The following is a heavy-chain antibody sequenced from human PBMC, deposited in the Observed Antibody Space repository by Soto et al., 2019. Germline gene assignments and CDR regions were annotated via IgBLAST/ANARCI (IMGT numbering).Heavy chain of an antibody. CDR2: ITTTGDT. Sequence: TGGSLRLSCAGSGFTFRNFDMHWVRQATGKGLEWFSSITTTGDTYYQGSVKGRFAISRENARNSLYLQMNSLRVEDTAVYYCVRDSGYSSSWTFDPWGQGTLVTVSS. J-gene: IGHJ5*02. V-gene: IGHV3-13*04. CDR1: GFTFRNFD. D-gene: IGHD6-13*01. CDR3: VRDSGYSSSWTFDP.